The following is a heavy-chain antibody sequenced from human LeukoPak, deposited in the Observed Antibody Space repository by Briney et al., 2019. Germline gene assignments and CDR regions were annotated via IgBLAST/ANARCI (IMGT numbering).Heavy chain of an antibody. CDR1: GGTFSSYA. CDR3: ARGYYYDSSGYYYGGKYYFDY. Sequence: ASVKVSCTASGGTFSSYAISWVRQAPGQGLEWMGGIIPIFGTANYAQKFQGRVTITMDESTSTAYMELSSLRSEDTAVYYCARGYYYDSSGYYYGGKYYFDYWGQGTLVTVSS. D-gene: IGHD3-22*01. J-gene: IGHJ4*02. CDR2: IIPIFGTA. V-gene: IGHV1-69*05.